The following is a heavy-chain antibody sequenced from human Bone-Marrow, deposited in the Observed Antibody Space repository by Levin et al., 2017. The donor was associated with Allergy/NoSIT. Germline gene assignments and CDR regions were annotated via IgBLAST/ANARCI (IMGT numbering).Heavy chain of an antibody. V-gene: IGHV3-23*01. CDR3: AKDSTTLITGGWLGP. Sequence: GESLKISCAASGFTFSTSAMSWVRQATGKGLEWVSSMTGSGDFTYYAESVKGRFTISRDNSKNTLFLQMDSLRVEDTALYYCAKDSTTLITGGWLGPWGRGTLVTVSS. CDR2: MTGSGDFT. CDR1: GFTFSTSA. D-gene: IGHD3-16*01. J-gene: IGHJ5*02.